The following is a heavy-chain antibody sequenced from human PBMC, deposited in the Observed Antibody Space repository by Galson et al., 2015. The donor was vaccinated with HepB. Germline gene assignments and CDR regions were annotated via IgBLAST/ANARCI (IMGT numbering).Heavy chain of an antibody. D-gene: IGHD5-18*01. J-gene: IGHJ6*02. CDR2: ISSSSSYI. CDR1: GFTFSYYS. CDR3: ARDGGEDTAMVESYYGMDV. V-gene: IGHV3-21*01. Sequence: SLRLSCAASGFTFSYYSMNWVRQAPGKGLEWVSCISSSSSYIYYADSVKGRFTISRDNAKNSLYLQMNSLRAEDTAVYYCARDGGEDTAMVESYYGMDVWGQGTTVTVSS.